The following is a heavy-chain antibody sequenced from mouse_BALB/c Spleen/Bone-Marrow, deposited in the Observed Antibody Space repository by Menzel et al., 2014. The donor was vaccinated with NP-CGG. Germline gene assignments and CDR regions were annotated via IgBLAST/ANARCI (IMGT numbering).Heavy chain of an antibody. J-gene: IGHJ1*01. CDR1: GFTFSSFG. Sequence: MLVESGGGLVKPGGSLKVSCAASGFTFSSFGMHWVRQAPEKGLEWVAYISNGGGSTYYPDTDTVKGRFTISRDNAKNTLYLQMSSLKSEDTAMYYCARHGVRREWYFDVWGAGTTVTVSS. CDR2: ISNGGGST. D-gene: IGHD2-14*01. CDR3: ARHGVRREWYFDV. V-gene: IGHV5-12-2*01.